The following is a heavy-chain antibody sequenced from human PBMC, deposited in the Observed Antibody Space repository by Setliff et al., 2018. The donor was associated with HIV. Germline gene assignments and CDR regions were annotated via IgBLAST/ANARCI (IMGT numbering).Heavy chain of an antibody. CDR3: ARDGSGSSYYYYYMDV. D-gene: IGHD3-10*01. V-gene: IGHV4-4*09. J-gene: IGHJ6*03. Sequence: SETLSLTCTVSGGSISSYYWSWIRQPPGKGLEWIGYIYTSGSTNYNPSLKSRVTMSVDTSKNQFSLKLSSVTAADTAVYYCARDGSGSSYYYYYMDVWGKGTTVTVSS. CDR2: IYTSGST. CDR1: GGSISSYY.